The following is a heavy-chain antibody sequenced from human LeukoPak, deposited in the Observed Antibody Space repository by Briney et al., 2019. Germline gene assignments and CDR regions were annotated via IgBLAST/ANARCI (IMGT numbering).Heavy chain of an antibody. Sequence: GRSLRLSCAAPGFTFSSYGMHWVRQAPGKGLEWVAVIWYDGSNKYYADSVKGRFTISRDNSKNTLYLQMNSLRAEDTAVYYCARDYGYCSGGSCSNWFDPWGQGTLVTVSS. J-gene: IGHJ5*02. CDR2: IWYDGSNK. D-gene: IGHD2-15*01. CDR1: GFTFSSYG. V-gene: IGHV3-33*01. CDR3: ARDYGYCSGGSCSNWFDP.